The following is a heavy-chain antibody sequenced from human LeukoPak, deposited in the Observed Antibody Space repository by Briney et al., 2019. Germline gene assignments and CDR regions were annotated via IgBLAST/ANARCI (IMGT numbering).Heavy chain of an antibody. J-gene: IGHJ6*03. D-gene: IGHD1-26*01. V-gene: IGHV3-23*01. Sequence: GGSLRLSCEDPGFSFGGFYMHWVRQAPGKGLEWVSTINGDGEFTVYAASVKGRFTISRDNSKNTLILQMTSLRAEDTALYYCAKRGVQGYMDVWGKGTTVIVSS. CDR1: GFSFGGFY. CDR3: AKRGVQGYMDV. CDR2: INGDGEFT.